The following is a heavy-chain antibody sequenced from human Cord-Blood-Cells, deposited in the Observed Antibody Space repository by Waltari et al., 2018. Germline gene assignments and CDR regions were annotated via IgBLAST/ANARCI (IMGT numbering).Heavy chain of an antibody. D-gene: IGHD2-2*01. CDR2: IIPILGIA. CDR3: ARDTCSSTSCYANDAFDI. J-gene: IGHJ3*02. V-gene: IGHV1-69*09. CDR1: GGTFSSYA. Sequence: QVQLVQSGAEVKKPGSSVKVSCKASGGTFSSYAISWVRKAPGQGLEWMGRIIPILGIANYAQKFQGRVTITADKSTSTAYMELSSLRSEDTAVYYCARDTCSSTSCYANDAFDIWGQGTMVTVSS.